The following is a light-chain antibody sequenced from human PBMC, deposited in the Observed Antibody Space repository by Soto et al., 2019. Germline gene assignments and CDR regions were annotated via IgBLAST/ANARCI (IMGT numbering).Light chain of an antibody. V-gene: IGKV4-1*01. CDR1: QSVLYTSNRRSC. J-gene: IGKJ4*01. Sequence: DIVMTQSPESLAVSLGERATINCKSSQSVLYTSNRRSCLAWYQKKPGQPPKLLIYWASTRESGVPDRFGGSGSGTDFTLTISSLQAEDVAVYYCQQYHDGISFGGGTKVEIK. CDR3: QQYHDGIS. CDR2: WAS.